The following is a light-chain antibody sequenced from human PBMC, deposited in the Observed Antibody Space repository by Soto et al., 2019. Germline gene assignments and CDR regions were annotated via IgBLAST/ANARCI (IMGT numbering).Light chain of an antibody. CDR1: QSVTSSR. V-gene: IGKV3-20*01. Sequence: EIVLTQSPGTLSLSPGERATLSCWASQSVTSSRLAWYQQNPGQAPRLLIYGASRRAAGIPDRFSGSGSGTDFTLTISRVVPEDFAVYYCQQYDSSLFTFGPGTRVDIK. CDR3: QQYDSSLFT. J-gene: IGKJ3*01. CDR2: GAS.